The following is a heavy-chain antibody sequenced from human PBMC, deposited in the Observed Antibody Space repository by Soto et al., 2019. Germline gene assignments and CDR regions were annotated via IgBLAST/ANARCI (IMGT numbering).Heavy chain of an antibody. CDR2: ISAYNGNT. CDR3: ARGPPAPFGEPVWVWFDP. V-gene: IGHV1-18*01. CDR1: GYTFTSYG. D-gene: IGHD3-10*01. Sequence: PGESLKISCKGSGYTFTSYGISWVRQAPGQGLEWMGWISAYNGNTNYAQKLQGRVTMTTDTSTSTAYMELRSLRSDDTAVYYCARGPPAPFGEPVWVWFDPWGQGTLVTVSS. J-gene: IGHJ5*02.